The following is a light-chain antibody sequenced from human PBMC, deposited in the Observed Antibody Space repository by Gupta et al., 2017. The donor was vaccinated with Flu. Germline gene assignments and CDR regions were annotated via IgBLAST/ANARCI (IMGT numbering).Light chain of an antibody. CDR3: PVWDNNSDHVV. CDR1: NIERKS. J-gene: IGLJ2*01. CDR2: YDS. Sequence: SSVLTQPPSVSVAPGQTARITCGGDNIERKSLHWYQQKPGQAPVLVVYYDSDRPSGIPERFFCSNSGITATTPLSRVQAGGEADYYLPVWDNNSDHVVFGGGTKRTVV. V-gene: IGLV3-21*02.